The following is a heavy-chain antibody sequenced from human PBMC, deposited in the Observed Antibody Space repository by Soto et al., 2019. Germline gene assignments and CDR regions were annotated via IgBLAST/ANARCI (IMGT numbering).Heavy chain of an antibody. V-gene: IGHV3-7*01. CDR2: INTDGSQK. J-gene: IGHJ3*01. Sequence: EVQVVESGGGLVQPGGSLRLPCAASGFTFNSYWMTWVRQAPGKGLEWVANINTDGSQKHSVDSVKGRFTFSRDNAKNSLYLQMNSLRVEDTAVYYCARVSRRNTFDVWGQGTMVTVSS. CDR1: GFTFNSYW. CDR3: ARVSRRNTFDV.